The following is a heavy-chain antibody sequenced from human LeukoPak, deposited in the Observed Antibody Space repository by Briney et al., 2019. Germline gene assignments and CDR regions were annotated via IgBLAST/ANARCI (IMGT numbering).Heavy chain of an antibody. CDR3: ARDRNYYDSSGPPYYYSALNV. Sequence: SQTLSLTCAISGDSVSSKSAAWNWIRQSPSRGLEWLGRTYYRSKWYNGYAVSVKSRITINPDTSKNQFSLQLNSVTPEDTAVYYCARDRNYYDSSGPPYYYSALNVWGQGTTVTVSS. CDR1: GDSVSSKSAA. J-gene: IGHJ6*02. V-gene: IGHV6-1*01. D-gene: IGHD3-22*01. CDR2: TYYRSKWYN.